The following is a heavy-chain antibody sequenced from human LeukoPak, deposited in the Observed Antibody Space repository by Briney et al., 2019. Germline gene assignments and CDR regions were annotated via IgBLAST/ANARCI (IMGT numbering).Heavy chain of an antibody. CDR1: GYTFTSYG. Sequence: ASVKVSCKASGYTFTSYGINWVRQAPGQGLEWMAWISVYTNYTNYAQKFQDRVTMTTDTPTSTAYMELRSLRSDDTAVYYCARDPTPTMYGDNNWFDPWGQGTLVIVSS. J-gene: IGHJ5*02. V-gene: IGHV1-18*04. CDR2: ISVYTNYT. CDR3: ARDPTPTMYGDNNWFDP. D-gene: IGHD2-21*02.